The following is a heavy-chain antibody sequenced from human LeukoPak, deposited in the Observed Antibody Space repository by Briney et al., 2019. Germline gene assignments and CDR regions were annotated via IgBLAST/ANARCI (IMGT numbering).Heavy chain of an antibody. CDR1: DFTFSNYA. CDR2: ISGSGGST. Sequence: GGSLRLSCAASDFTFSNYAMSWVRQAPGKGLEWVSTISGSGGSTYYADSVKGRFTISRDNAKNSLYLQMNSLRAEDTAVYYCARDYYDSSGYYYSRAETGYYFDYWGQGTLVTVSS. D-gene: IGHD3-22*01. V-gene: IGHV3-23*01. J-gene: IGHJ4*02. CDR3: ARDYYDSSGYYYSRAETGYYFDY.